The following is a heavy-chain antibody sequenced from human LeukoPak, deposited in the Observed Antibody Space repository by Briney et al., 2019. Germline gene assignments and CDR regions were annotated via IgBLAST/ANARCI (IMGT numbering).Heavy chain of an antibody. CDR1: GGSFSGYY. V-gene: IGHV4-59*10. CDR2: IYTSGST. J-gene: IGHJ5*02. D-gene: IGHD3-10*01. CDR3: ASESITMVRGVS. Sequence: SETLSLTCAVYGGSFSGYYWSWIRQLAGKGLEWIGRIYTSGSTNYNPSLKSRVTISVDTSKNQFSLKLSSVTAADTAVYYCASESITMVRGVSWGQGTLVTVSS.